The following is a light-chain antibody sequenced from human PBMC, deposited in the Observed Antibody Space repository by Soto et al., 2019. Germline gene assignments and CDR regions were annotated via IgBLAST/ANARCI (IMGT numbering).Light chain of an antibody. CDR3: MQALPTPLFT. CDR1: QSLLHSNGYNY. J-gene: IGKJ3*01. V-gene: IGKV2-28*01. Sequence: DIVMTQSPLSLPVTPGEPASISCRSSQSLLHSNGYNYLDWYLQKPGQSPQLLIYLGSNRASGVPDRFSGSGSGTDFTLKISRVEAEDVGVYYCMQALPTPLFTVGPGTKVDIK. CDR2: LGS.